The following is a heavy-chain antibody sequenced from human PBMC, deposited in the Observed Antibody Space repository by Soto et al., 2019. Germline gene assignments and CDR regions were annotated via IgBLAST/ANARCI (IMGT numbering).Heavy chain of an antibody. D-gene: IGHD3-10*01. CDR3: ARAGPEFLLYCYYGMDV. CDR2: ISAYNGNT. Sequence: QVQLVQSGAEVKKPGASVKVSCKAPGYTFTSYGISWVRQAPGQGVEWMGWISAYNGNTNYAQKLQGRVPMTTDTTTSTAYMELRSLSSDDTAVYYCARAGPEFLLYCYYGMDVWGQGTTVTVSS. J-gene: IGHJ6*02. V-gene: IGHV1-18*01. CDR1: GYTFTSYG.